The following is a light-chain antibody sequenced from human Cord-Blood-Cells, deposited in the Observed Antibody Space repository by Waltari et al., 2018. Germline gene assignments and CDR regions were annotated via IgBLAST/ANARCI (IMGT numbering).Light chain of an antibody. CDR2: VAA. V-gene: IGKV3-11*01. CDR1: QSDSSS. J-gene: IGKJ5*01. CDR3: QQRSNWRSIT. Sequence: EIVLTHSPATLSLSPGERATRSCRPSQSDSSSLAWYQQKPGQDRRLLIYVAANRATGIPARFSGSGSGTDFTLTIGSLEPEDFAVYYCQQRSNWRSITFGQGTRLEIK.